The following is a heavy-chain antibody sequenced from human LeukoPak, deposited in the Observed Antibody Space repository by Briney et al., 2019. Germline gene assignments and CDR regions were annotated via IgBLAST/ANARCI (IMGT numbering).Heavy chain of an antibody. Sequence: SETLSLTCTASGGSISSYYWSWIRQPPGKGLEWIGYIYYSGSPNYNPSLKSRVTISVDTSKNQFSLKLSSVTAADTAVYCCARDIAGMDVWGQGTTVTVSS. CDR3: ARDIAGMDV. CDR1: GGSISSYY. J-gene: IGHJ6*02. D-gene: IGHD6-13*01. CDR2: IYYSGSP. V-gene: IGHV4-59*01.